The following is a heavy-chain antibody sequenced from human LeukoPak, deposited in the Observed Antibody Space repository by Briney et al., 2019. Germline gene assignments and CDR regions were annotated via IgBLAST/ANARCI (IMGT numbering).Heavy chain of an antibody. Sequence: ASVKVSCKSSGYTFTGYYMHWVRQAPGQELEWMGWLSPNSGDTKFAQKFQGRVTMTRDTSISTAYMELSRLRSDDTAVYYCARATDISSWYLAYWGQGTLVTVSS. CDR2: LSPNSGDT. CDR1: GYTFTGYY. J-gene: IGHJ4*02. V-gene: IGHV1-2*02. D-gene: IGHD6-13*01. CDR3: ARATDISSWYLAY.